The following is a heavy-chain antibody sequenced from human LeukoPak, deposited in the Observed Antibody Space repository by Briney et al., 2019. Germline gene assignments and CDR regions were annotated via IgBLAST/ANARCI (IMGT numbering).Heavy chain of an antibody. CDR3: ARPHIAAAEYGY. Sequence: ASVKVSCKASGFSFTSHYMHWVRQAPGQGLEWMGWINPNSGGTNYAQKFQGRVTMTRDTSISTAYMELSRLRSDDTAVYYCARPHIAAAEYGYWGQGTLVTVSS. J-gene: IGHJ4*02. V-gene: IGHV1-2*02. D-gene: IGHD6-13*01. CDR2: INPNSGGT. CDR1: GFSFTSHY.